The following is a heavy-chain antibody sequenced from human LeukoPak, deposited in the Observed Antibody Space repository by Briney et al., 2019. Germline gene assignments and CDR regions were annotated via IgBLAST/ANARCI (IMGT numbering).Heavy chain of an antibody. CDR2: TSTSGST. J-gene: IGHJ4*02. CDR1: GGSINSGNYY. D-gene: IGHD3-3*01. V-gene: IGHV4-61*02. CDR3: TRDSSAYDWFYDY. Sequence: SETLSLTCTVSGGSINSGNYYWNWIRQPAGKGLEWIGRTSTSGSTNYNPSLKSRVTMSVDTSKNQFSLRLSSVTAADTAMYYCTRDSSAYDWFYDYWGQGTLVTVSS.